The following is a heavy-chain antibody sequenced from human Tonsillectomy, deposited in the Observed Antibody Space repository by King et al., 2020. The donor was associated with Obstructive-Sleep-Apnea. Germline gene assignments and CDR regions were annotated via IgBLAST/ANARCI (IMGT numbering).Heavy chain of an antibody. CDR2: ISGTGGNT. D-gene: IGHD3-22*01. V-gene: IGHV3-23*04. Sequence: VQLVESGGGLVQPGGSLRLSCAASGFTFSSYAMNWVRQAPGTGLEWVSTISGTGGNTYYADSVKGRFTISRDNSMNTLYLQMNSLRAEDTAVYYCAKQAYYDSSGYSYGAFEEVWGQATLVTVSS. CDR1: GFTFSSYA. CDR3: AKQAYYDSSGYSYGAFEEV. J-gene: IGHJ4*02.